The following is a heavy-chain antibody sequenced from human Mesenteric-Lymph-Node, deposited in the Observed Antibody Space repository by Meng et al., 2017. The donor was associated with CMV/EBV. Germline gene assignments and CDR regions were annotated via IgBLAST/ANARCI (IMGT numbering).Heavy chain of an antibody. CDR1: GGSFSDYY. J-gene: IGHJ4*02. CDR3: ATGRIGYSSTWYYF. Sequence: AVFGGSFSDYYWTWIRQPPGKGLEWIGEINHSGGTNYNPSLKSRVTISVDTSKNHFSLKLSSVTAADTAVYYCATGRIGYSSTWYYFWGQGTLVTVSS. V-gene: IGHV4-34*01. D-gene: IGHD6-13*01. CDR2: INHSGGT.